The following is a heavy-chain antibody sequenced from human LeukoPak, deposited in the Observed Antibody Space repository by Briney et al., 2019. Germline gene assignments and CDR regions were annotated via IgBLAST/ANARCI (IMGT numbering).Heavy chain of an antibody. V-gene: IGHV3-48*03. CDR3: AREANGDLFDY. CDR2: ISGTGNTI. CDR1: GFTSSNYA. J-gene: IGHJ4*02. Sequence: GESLRLSCAASGFTSSNYAMSWVRQAPGKGLEWVSYISGTGNTIYYADSVKGRFTISRDNAKNSLYLQMNSLRAEDMALYYCAREANGDLFDYWGQGTLVTVSS. D-gene: IGHD4-17*01.